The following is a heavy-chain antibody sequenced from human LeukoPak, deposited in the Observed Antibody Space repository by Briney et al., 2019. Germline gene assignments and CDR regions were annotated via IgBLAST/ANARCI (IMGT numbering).Heavy chain of an antibody. CDR1: GFTFSSYA. D-gene: IGHD3-3*01. CDR3: AKDGTADTYYDFWSGLCFDY. Sequence: PGGSLRLSCAASGFTFSSYAMSWVRQAPGKGLEWVSAISGSGGSTYYADSVKGRFTISRDNSKNTLYLQMNSLRAEDTAVYYCAKDGTADTYYDFWSGLCFDYWGQGTLVTVSS. CDR2: ISGSGGST. J-gene: IGHJ4*02. V-gene: IGHV3-23*01.